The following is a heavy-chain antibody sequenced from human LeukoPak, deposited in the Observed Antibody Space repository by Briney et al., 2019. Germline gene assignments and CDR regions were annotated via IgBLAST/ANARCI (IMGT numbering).Heavy chain of an antibody. CDR1: GFTFSSNW. J-gene: IGHJ4*02. Sequence: PGGSLRLSCAASGFTFSSNWMSWVRQAPGKGLEWVANIEEHGSQKNYVDSVKGRFTTSRDNAKNSVYLQMNSLRAEDTAVYYCARVGRVTTPRYSDYWGQGTLVTVSS. V-gene: IGHV3-7*01. CDR2: IEEHGSQK. D-gene: IGHD4-17*01. CDR3: ARVGRVTTPRYSDY.